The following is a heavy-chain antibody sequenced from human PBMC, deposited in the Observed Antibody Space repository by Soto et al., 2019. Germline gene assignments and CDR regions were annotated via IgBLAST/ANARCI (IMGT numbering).Heavy chain of an antibody. Sequence: QVQLVQSGAEVKEPGASVKVSCTASGYTFTTYGITWVRQAPGQGLEWMGWISAYNGDTNYAQKFQDRATKTTDTSTSTAYLELGSLKSDDTAVYYCARSAIVGTIMVRPWFDPWGQGTLVTVSS. CDR1: GYTFTTYG. J-gene: IGHJ5*02. V-gene: IGHV1-18*01. D-gene: IGHD5-12*01. CDR2: ISAYNGDT. CDR3: ARSAIVGTIMVRPWFDP.